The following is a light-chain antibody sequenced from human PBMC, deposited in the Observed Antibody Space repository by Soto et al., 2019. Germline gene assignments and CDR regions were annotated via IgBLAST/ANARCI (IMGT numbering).Light chain of an antibody. CDR2: AAS. V-gene: IGKV1-17*01. Sequence: DIQMTHSPYSLSASVGDRVTITCRASQGIRNDLGWYHQKPGKSPKRLIYAASSLQSGVPSRFSGSGSGTEFTLTSSSMQAEDFATYYCIQHNSYTWTFGQGTTVEIK. CDR3: IQHNSYTWT. CDR1: QGIRND. J-gene: IGKJ1*01.